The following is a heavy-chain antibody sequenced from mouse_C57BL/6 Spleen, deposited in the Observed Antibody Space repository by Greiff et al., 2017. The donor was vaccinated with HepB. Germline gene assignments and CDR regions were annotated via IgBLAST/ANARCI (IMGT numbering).Heavy chain of an antibody. J-gene: IGHJ1*01. D-gene: IGHD1-1*01. CDR2: IDPSDSYT. CDR1: GYTFTSYW. V-gene: IGHV1-69*01. CDR3: ARGYYGSSYWYFDV. Sequence: VQLQQSGAELVMPGASVKLSCKASGYTFTSYWMHWVKQRPGQGLEWIGEIDPSDSYTNYNQKFKGKSTLTVDKSSSTAYMQLSSLTSEDSAVYYCARGYYGSSYWYFDVWGPGTTVTVSS.